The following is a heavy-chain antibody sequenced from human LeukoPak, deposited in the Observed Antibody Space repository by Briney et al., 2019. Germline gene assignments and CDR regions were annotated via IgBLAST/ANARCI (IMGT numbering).Heavy chain of an antibody. CDR1: GFTFSSYG. Sequence: GGSLRLSCAASGFTFSSYGMHWVRQAPGKGLEWVTFIGNDGSNKYYADSVKGRFTISRDNSKNTLYLQMNSLRAEDTALYYCAKTGSWGSSNYYFDYWGQGTLVTVSS. CDR3: AKTGSWGSSNYYFDY. V-gene: IGHV3-30*02. J-gene: IGHJ4*02. CDR2: IGNDGSNK. D-gene: IGHD2-15*01.